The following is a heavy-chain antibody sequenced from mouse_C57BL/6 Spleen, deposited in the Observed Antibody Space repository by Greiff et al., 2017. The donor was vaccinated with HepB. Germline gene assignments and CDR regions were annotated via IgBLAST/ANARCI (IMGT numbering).Heavy chain of an antibody. V-gene: IGHV5-4*03. Sequence: EVKLMESGGGLVKPGGSLKLSCAASGFTLSSYAMSWVRQTPEKRLEWVATISDGGSYTYYPDNVKGRFTISRDNAKNNLYLQMSHLKSEDTAMYYCARHDGYYDYAMDYWGKGTSVTVSS. CDR3: ARHDGYYDYAMDY. D-gene: IGHD2-3*01. J-gene: IGHJ4*01. CDR2: ISDGGSYT. CDR1: GFTLSSYA.